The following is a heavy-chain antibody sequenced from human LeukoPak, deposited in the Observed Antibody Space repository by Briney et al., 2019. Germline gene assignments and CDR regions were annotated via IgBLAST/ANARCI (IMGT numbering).Heavy chain of an antibody. CDR3: ARLVRGSTSPP. CDR2: ISSTGSAI. J-gene: IGHJ5*02. V-gene: IGHV3-48*03. D-gene: IGHD3-10*01. CDR1: GFTFSSYA. Sequence: GGSLRLSCAASGFTFSSYAMSWVRQAPGKGLEWISYISSTGSAIYYADSVKGRFTISRDNAKNSLYLQMNSLRVDDTAVYYCARLVRGSTSPPWGQGTLVTVSS.